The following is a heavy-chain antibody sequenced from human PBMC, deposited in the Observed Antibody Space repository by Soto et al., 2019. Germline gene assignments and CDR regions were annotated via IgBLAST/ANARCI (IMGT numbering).Heavy chain of an antibody. J-gene: IGHJ6*03. V-gene: IGHV1-69*02. CDR3: ARGSSSSYYDYCYMDV. Sequence: QVQLVQSGAEVKKPGSSVKVSCKASGGTFSSYTISWVRQAPGQGLEWMGRIIPILGIANYAQKFQGRVTITADKSTSTAYMGLSSLRSDDTAVYYCARGSSSSYYDYCYMDVWGKGTTVTVSS. D-gene: IGHD6-6*01. CDR2: IIPILGIA. CDR1: GGTFSSYT.